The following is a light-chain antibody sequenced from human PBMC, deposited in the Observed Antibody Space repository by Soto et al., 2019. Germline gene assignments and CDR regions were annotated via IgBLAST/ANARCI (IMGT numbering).Light chain of an antibody. V-gene: IGKV3-20*01. CDR3: QQYASSPLT. CDR2: GAS. CDR1: QSVGRNY. Sequence: EIVLTQSPGTLSLSPGERATLSCRASQSVGRNYLAWYQQKPGQAPRLRIHGASSRATGIPDRFSGSGSGTDFILTISRLEPEDFAVYYCQQYASSPLTFGGGTKVEIK. J-gene: IGKJ4*01.